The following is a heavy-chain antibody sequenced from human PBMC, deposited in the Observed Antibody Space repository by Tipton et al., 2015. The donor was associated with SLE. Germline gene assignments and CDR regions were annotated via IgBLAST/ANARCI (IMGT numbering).Heavy chain of an antibody. D-gene: IGHD1-26*01. CDR2: ISWNSGSI. CDR3: AGGSGNVFDY. CDR1: GFTFDDYA. J-gene: IGHJ4*02. Sequence: SLRLSCAASGFTFDDYAMHWVRQAPGKGLEWVSGISWNSGSIGYADSVKGRFTISRDNAKNTLYLQMNSLRAEDTAVYYCAGGSGNVFDYWGQGTLVTVSS. V-gene: IGHV3-9*01.